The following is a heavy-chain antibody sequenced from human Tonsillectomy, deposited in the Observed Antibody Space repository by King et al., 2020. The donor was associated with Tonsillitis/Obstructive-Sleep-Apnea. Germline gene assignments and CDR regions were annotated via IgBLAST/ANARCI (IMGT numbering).Heavy chain of an antibody. Sequence: VQLVESGGGVVQPGRSLRLSCAASGFTFSSYGMHWVRQAPGKGLEGVAVIWYDGSNKYYADSVKGRVTISSDNSKNTLYLQMNSLRAEDTAVYYCARDGGSYEDYWGQGTLVTVSS. CDR2: IWYDGSNK. D-gene: IGHD1-26*01. J-gene: IGHJ4*02. CDR1: GFTFSSYG. V-gene: IGHV3-33*01. CDR3: ARDGGSYEDY.